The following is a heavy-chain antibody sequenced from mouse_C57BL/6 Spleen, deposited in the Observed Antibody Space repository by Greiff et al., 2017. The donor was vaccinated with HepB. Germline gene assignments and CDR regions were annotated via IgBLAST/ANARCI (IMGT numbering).Heavy chain of an antibody. V-gene: IGHV3-6*01. CDR3: ARDRYSPYAMDY. J-gene: IGHJ4*01. CDR1: GYSITSGYY. D-gene: IGHD1-1*01. Sequence: VQLQQSGPGLVKPSQSLSLTCSVTGYSITSGYYWNWIRQFPGNKLEWMGYISYDGSNNYNPSLKNRISITRDTSKNQFFLKLNSVTTEDTATYYCARDRYSPYAMDYWGQGTSVTVSS. CDR2: ISYDGSN.